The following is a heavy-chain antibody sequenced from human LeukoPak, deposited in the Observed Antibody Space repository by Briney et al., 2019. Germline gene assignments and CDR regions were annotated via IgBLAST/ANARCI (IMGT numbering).Heavy chain of an antibody. V-gene: IGHV3-33*01. CDR3: ARDGIVGATSAFDI. Sequence: TGGSLRLSCAASGFTFSSYGMHWVRQAPGKGLEWVAVIWYDGSNKYYADSVKGRFTISRDNSKNTLYLQMNSLRAEDTAVYYCARDGIVGATSAFDIWGQGTMVTVSS. CDR2: IWYDGSNK. J-gene: IGHJ3*02. D-gene: IGHD1-26*01. CDR1: GFTFSSYG.